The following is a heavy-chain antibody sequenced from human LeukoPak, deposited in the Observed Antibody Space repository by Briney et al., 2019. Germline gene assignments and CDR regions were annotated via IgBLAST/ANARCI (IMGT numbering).Heavy chain of an antibody. CDR1: GFTFDDYA. CDR2: ISWNSGSI. Sequence: GRSLRLSCAASGFTFDDYAMHWVRQAPGKGLEWVSGISWNSGSIGYADSVKGRFTISRDNAKNSLYLQMNSLRAEDTALYYCAKGDEWLQLEGQVDYWGQGTLVTVSS. V-gene: IGHV3-9*01. D-gene: IGHD5-24*01. CDR3: AKGDEWLQLEGQVDY. J-gene: IGHJ4*02.